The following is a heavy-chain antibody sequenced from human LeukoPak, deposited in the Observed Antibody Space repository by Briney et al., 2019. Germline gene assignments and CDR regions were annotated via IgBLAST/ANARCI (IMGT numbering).Heavy chain of an antibody. V-gene: IGHV3-30*18. Sequence: PGRSLRLSCAASGFTISSYGMHWVRQAPGKGLEWVAVISYDGSNKYYADSVKGRFTISRDNSKNTLYLQMNSLRAEDTAVYYCAKDHSPDYYDSSGYFDVWGQGTTVTVSS. D-gene: IGHD3-22*01. CDR2: ISYDGSNK. CDR3: AKDHSPDYYDSSGYFDV. CDR1: GFTISSYG. J-gene: IGHJ6*02.